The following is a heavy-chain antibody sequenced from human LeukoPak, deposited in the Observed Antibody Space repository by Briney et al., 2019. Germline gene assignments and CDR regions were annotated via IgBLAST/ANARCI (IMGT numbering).Heavy chain of an antibody. CDR3: ARDYASYSGYVRVYFDY. Sequence: SETLSLTCTVSGYSISSGYYWGWIRQPPGKGLEWIGSIYHSGSTYYNPSLKSRVTISVDTSKNQFSLKLSSVTAADTAVYYCARDYASYSGYVRVYFDYWGQGTLVTVSS. D-gene: IGHD5-12*01. CDR2: IYHSGST. CDR1: GYSISSGYY. V-gene: IGHV4-38-2*02. J-gene: IGHJ4*02.